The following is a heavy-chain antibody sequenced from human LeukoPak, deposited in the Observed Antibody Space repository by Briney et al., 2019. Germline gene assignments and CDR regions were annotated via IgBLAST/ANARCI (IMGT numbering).Heavy chain of an antibody. CDR2: IKQDGSEK. Sequence: GGSLRLSCAASGFTFSSYWMSWVRQAPGKGLEWVANIKQDGSEKYYVDSVKGRFTISRDNAKNSLYLQMNSLRAEDTAVYYGARDQGKQWLAGFDYWGKGTLVTSPQ. D-gene: IGHD6-19*01. J-gene: IGHJ4*02. CDR3: ARDQGKQWLAGFDY. CDR1: GFTFSSYW. V-gene: IGHV3-7*03.